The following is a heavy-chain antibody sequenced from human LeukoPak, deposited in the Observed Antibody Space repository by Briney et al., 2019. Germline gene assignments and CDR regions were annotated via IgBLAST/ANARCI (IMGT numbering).Heavy chain of an antibody. CDR3: AKVSPEARDSSDF. J-gene: IGHJ4*02. V-gene: IGHV3-20*04. CDR2: INWNGGST. Sequence: RPGGSLRLSCAASGFTFDDYGMSWVRQAPGKGLEWVSGINWNGGSTGYADSVKGRFTISRDNSKDTLYLQMNSLRAEDTAVYYCAKVSPEARDSSDFWGQGTLVTVSS. CDR1: GFTFDDYG. D-gene: IGHD3-22*01.